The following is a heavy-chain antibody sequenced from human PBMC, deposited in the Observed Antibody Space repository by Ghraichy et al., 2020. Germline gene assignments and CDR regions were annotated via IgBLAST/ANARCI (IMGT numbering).Heavy chain of an antibody. J-gene: IGHJ4*02. V-gene: IGHV3-7*03. Sequence: GGSLRLSCGVSGFTFRSFWMSWVRQAPGKGLEWVASIKPDGSGQFYVDSVKGRFTISRDNAKNSLFLQMNSLGAEDTAVYYCAREGPSSGSFHYWGQGTLVTVSS. CDR2: IKPDGSGQ. CDR3: AREGPSSGSFHY. CDR1: GFTFRSFW. D-gene: IGHD3-10*01.